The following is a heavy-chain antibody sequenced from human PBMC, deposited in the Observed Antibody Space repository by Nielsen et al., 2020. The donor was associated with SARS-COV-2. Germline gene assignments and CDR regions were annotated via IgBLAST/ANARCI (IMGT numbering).Heavy chain of an antibody. V-gene: IGHV1-69*06. CDR1: GGTFSSYA. Sequence: SVKVSCKASGGTFSSYAISWVRQAPGQGLEWMGGIIPIFGTANYAQKFQGRVTITADKSTSTAYMDLRSLRPDDTAVYYCARDVGLTHPEQFEYWGQGTLVTVSS. CDR3: ARDVGLTHPEQFEY. J-gene: IGHJ4*02. CDR2: IIPIFGTA. D-gene: IGHD1-26*01.